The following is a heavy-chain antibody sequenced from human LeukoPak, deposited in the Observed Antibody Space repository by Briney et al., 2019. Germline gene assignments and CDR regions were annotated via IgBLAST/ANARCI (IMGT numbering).Heavy chain of an antibody. Sequence: GGSLRLSCAASGFTFSSYAMHWVRQAPGKGLEWVAVISYDGSNKYYADSVKGRFTISRDNSKNTLYLQMNSLRTEDTAVYYCAKDKYYYGSGSSNRIFDYWGQGTLVTVSS. CDR1: GFTFSSYA. J-gene: IGHJ4*02. CDR2: ISYDGSNK. D-gene: IGHD3-10*01. CDR3: AKDKYYYGSGSSNRIFDY. V-gene: IGHV3-30*04.